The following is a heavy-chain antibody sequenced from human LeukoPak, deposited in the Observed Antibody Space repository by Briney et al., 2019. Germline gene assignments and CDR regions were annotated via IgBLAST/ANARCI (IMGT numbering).Heavy chain of an antibody. J-gene: IGHJ5*02. Sequence: GGSLRLSCAASGFTFSSYGMSWVRQAPGKGLEWVSAISGSGGSTYYADSVKGRFTISRDNAKNSLYLQMNSLRVEDTAVYYCARHPFDPWGQGTLVTVSS. CDR3: ARHPFDP. V-gene: IGHV3-23*01. CDR2: ISGSGGST. CDR1: GFTFSSYG.